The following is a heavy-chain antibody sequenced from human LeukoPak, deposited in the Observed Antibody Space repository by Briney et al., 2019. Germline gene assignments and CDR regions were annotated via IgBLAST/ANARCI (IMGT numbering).Heavy chain of an antibody. CDR3: ARGWSSRVYYYDSSGYSAFDP. Sequence: SETLSLTCTVSGGSISSSSYYWGWIRQPPGKGLEWIGSIYYSGSTYYNPSLKSRVTISVDTSKNQFSLKLSSVTAADTAVYYCARGWSSRVYYYDSSGYSAFDPWGQGTLVTVSS. V-gene: IGHV4-39*07. CDR2: IYYSGST. CDR1: GGSISSSSYY. J-gene: IGHJ5*02. D-gene: IGHD3-22*01.